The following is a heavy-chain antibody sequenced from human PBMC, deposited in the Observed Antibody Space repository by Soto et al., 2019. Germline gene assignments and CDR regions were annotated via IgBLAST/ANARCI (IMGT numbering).Heavy chain of an antibody. CDR1: GGSFSGYY. D-gene: IGHD3-10*01. CDR3: ARGSKQKRVALLWFGESNWFDP. Sequence: QVQLQQWGAGLLKPSETLSLTCAVYGGSFSGYYWSWIRQPPGKGLEWIGEINHSGSTNYNPSLKSRVTISVDTSKNQFSLKLSSVTAADTAVYYCARGSKQKRVALLWFGESNWFDPWGQGTLVTVSS. CDR2: INHSGST. J-gene: IGHJ5*02. V-gene: IGHV4-34*01.